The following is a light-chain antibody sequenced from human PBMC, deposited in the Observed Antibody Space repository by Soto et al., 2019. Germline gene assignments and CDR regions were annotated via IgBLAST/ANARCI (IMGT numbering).Light chain of an antibody. J-gene: IGKJ4*01. Sequence: ETVLTQSPGTLSLSPGERATLSCRASQRVTSTYLAWYQHKPGQAPRLLIYGASRRATGIPDRFSGSGSGTDFTLTISRVEPEDFAVYYCQQYGTSSEATFGGGTKVDIK. CDR3: QQYGTSSEAT. CDR1: QRVTSTY. CDR2: GAS. V-gene: IGKV3-20*01.